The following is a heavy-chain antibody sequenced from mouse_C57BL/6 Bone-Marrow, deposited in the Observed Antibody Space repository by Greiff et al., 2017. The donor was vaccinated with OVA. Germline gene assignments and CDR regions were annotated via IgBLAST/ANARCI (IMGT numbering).Heavy chain of an antibody. D-gene: IGHD2-5*01. Sequence: QVQLQQPGAELVRPGASVTLSCKASGYTFTDYEMHWVKQTPVHGLEWIGAIDPETGGTDYNQKFKGKAILTADKSSSTAYMELRSRTSEDSTVYYCTRGYSNYYAMDYWGQGTSVTVSS. J-gene: IGHJ4*01. CDR1: GYTFTDYE. CDR2: IDPETGGT. CDR3: TRGYSNYYAMDY. V-gene: IGHV1-15*01.